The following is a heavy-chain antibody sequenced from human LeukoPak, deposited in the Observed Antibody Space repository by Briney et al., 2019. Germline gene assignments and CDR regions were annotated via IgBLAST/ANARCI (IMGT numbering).Heavy chain of an antibody. J-gene: IGHJ6*03. V-gene: IGHV3-11*04. Sequence: LSVTCTVSGGSISSYYWSWVRQAPGKGLEWISYVSISGSTKWYSDSVKGRFTISRDNAKNSLYLQMSSLRAEDTAVYYCTRVEETATTAAIIRKYSYYYYYMDVWGKGNTVTVSS. CDR2: VSISGSTK. CDR3: TRVEETATTAAIIRKYSYYYYYMDV. CDR1: GGSISSYY. D-gene: IGHD4-11*01.